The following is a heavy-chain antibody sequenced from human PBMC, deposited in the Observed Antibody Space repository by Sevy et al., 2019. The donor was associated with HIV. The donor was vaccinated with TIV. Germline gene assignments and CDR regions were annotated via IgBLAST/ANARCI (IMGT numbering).Heavy chain of an antibody. D-gene: IGHD3-22*01. CDR2: ISGSGTRT. CDR1: GFSFDSYG. J-gene: IGHJ6*03. Sequence: WGSLRLSCAVSGFSFDSYGMTWVRQAPGKGLEWVSGISGSGTRTYYADSVKGRFIISRDNSKNTLYLQMNSLRSEDTAIYYCAKGGGGHYDPDEIGYYFYYYNMDVWGKWTTVTVSS. CDR3: AKGGGGHYDPDEIGYYFYYYNMDV. V-gene: IGHV3-23*01.